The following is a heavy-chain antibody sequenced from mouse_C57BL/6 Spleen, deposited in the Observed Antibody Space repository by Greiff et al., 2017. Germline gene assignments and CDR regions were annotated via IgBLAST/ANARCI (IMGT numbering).Heavy chain of an antibody. V-gene: IGHV1-59*01. CDR3: ARDQDGNFDY. CDR2: IDPSDSYT. J-gene: IGHJ2*01. CDR1: GYTFTSYW. Sequence: QVQLQQPGAELVRPGTSVKSSCKASGYTFTSYWMHWVKQRPGQGLEWIGVIDPSDSYTNYNQKFKGKATLTVDTSSSTAYMQLSSLTSEDSAVYYCARDQDGNFDYWGQGTTLTVSS. D-gene: IGHD2-3*01.